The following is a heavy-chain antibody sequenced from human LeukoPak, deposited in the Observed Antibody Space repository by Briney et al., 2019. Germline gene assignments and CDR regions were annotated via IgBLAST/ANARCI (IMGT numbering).Heavy chain of an antibody. CDR2: ISGSGGST. CDR3: ARDFLVSPSYYYYALDV. V-gene: IGHV3-23*01. J-gene: IGHJ6*02. CDR1: GFTFSSYA. D-gene: IGHD3-3*01. Sequence: GGSLRLSCAASGFTFSSYAMSWVRQAPGKGLEWVSAISGSGGSTYYADSVKGRFTISRDNSKNTLYLQMNSLRAEDTAVYYCARDFLVSPSYYYYALDVWGQGTTVTVSS.